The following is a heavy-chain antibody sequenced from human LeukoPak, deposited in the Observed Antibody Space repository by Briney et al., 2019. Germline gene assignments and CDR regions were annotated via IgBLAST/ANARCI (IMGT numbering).Heavy chain of an antibody. Sequence: GGSLRLSCAASGFTFSSYEMNWVRQAPGKGLEWVSYISSSGGTMYYADSVKGRFTISRDNAKNSLNLQMNILRAEDTAVYYCARIIVGASFDYWGQGTLVTVSS. J-gene: IGHJ4*02. D-gene: IGHD1-26*01. CDR2: ISSSGGTM. V-gene: IGHV3-48*03. CDR3: ARIIVGASFDY. CDR1: GFTFSSYE.